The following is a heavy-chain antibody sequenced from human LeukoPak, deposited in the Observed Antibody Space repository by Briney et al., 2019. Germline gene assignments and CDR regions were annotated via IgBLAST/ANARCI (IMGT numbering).Heavy chain of an antibody. D-gene: IGHD6-13*01. V-gene: IGHV3-23*01. CDR3: AKDDNSWSLDY. Sequence: GGSLRLSCAASGFTFSSYAMSWVRQAPGKGLEWVSAISGSGGSTYYADSVKGRFTISRDNSKNTLYLQINSLRAEDTAFYYCAKDDNSWSLDYWGQGTLVTVSS. J-gene: IGHJ4*02. CDR2: ISGSGGST. CDR1: GFTFSSYA.